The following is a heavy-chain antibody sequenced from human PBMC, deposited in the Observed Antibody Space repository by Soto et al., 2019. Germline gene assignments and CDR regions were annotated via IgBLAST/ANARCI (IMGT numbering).Heavy chain of an antibody. CDR3: AREERSSSGGMDV. V-gene: IGHV3-13*05. CDR2: IGTAGDP. CDR1: GFTFSSYD. D-gene: IGHD6-6*01. J-gene: IGHJ6*02. Sequence: GYLRLSCAASGFTFSSYDMHWVRQATGKGLEWVSAIGTAGDPYYPGSVKGRFTISRENAKNSLYLQMNSLRAGDTAVYYCAREERSSSGGMDVWGQGTTVTVSS.